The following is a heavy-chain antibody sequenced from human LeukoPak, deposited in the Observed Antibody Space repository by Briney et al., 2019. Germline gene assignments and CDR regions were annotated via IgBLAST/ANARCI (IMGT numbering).Heavy chain of an antibody. CDR2: LSFDGRNK. CDR1: GFTFRSYG. J-gene: IGHJ1*01. CDR3: VKESGPYDSTVYFQY. Sequence: GSLRLSCAASGFTFRSYGMHWVRQAPGKGLEWVAVLSFDGRNKNYAASVKGRFTISRDNSKNTLYLQMNSLRAEDTAVYYCVKESGPYDSTVYFQYWGQGTLVTVSS. V-gene: IGHV3-30*18. D-gene: IGHD3-22*01.